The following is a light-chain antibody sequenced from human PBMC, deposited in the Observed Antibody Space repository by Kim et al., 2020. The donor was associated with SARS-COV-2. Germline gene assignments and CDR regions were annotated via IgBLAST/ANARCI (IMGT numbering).Light chain of an antibody. J-gene: IGLJ1*01. Sequence: ALGQTVRITCQGDSLRNYYASWYRQKPGQAPGLVIYRKSDRPSGIPDRFSGSSSGNTASLTITGAQAVDEADYYCNSRDSSGNHYVFGTGTKVTVL. V-gene: IGLV3-19*01. CDR1: SLRNYY. CDR2: RKS. CDR3: NSRDSSGNHYV.